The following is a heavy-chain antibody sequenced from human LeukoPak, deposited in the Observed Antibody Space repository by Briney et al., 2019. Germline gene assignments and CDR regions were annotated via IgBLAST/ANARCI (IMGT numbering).Heavy chain of an antibody. CDR1: GFIFSTYR. CDR2: ISGSGGST. V-gene: IGHV3-23*01. CDR3: AKDRKNTMIVVGFDY. Sequence: AGGSLRLSCAASGFIFSTYRMSWVRQAPGKGLEWVSGISGSGGSTYYADSVKGRFTISRDNSKNTLYLQMNSLRAEDTAVYYCAKDRKNTMIVVGFDYWGQGTLVTVSS. D-gene: IGHD3-22*01. J-gene: IGHJ4*02.